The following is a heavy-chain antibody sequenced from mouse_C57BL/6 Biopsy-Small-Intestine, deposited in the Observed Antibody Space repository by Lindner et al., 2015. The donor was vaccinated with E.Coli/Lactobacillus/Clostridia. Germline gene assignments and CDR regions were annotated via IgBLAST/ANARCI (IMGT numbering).Heavy chain of an antibody. CDR3: ARRRLEVNYYGLDV. CDR2: INPNNEGAT. J-gene: IGHJ1*01. Sequence: SVKVSCKASGYTFSGYYIHWLRQAPGQGLEWMGWINPNNEGATNYAQRFQGRVTITRDTSISTVYMELSSLRSDDSAVYYCARRRLEVNYYGLDVWGQGTTVTVSS. D-gene: IGHD1-1*01. CDR1: GYTFSGYY. V-gene: IGHV1-66*01.